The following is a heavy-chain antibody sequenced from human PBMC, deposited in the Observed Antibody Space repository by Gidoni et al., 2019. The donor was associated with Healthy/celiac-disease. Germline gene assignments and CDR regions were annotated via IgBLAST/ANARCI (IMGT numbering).Heavy chain of an antibody. Sequence: QVQLQESGPGLVKPSETLSLTCTVSGRSISSYYWSWIRQPPGKGLEWIGYIYYSGSTNYNPSHKSRVTISVDTSKNQFSLKLSSVTAADTAVYYCARLESGYWGGYYFDYWGQGTLVTVSS. CDR2: IYYSGST. CDR3: ARLESGYWGGYYFDY. D-gene: IGHD3-3*01. J-gene: IGHJ4*02. V-gene: IGHV4-59*08. CDR1: GRSISSYY.